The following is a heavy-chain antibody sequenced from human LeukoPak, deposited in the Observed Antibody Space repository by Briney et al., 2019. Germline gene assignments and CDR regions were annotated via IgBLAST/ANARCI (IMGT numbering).Heavy chain of an antibody. Sequence: GVSLRLSCAVSGFSVTNNYMSWVPQAPGKGLEWVSVVYVGGATYYADSVKGRFTISRDNSENTLYLQMKSLRAEDTAVYYCARGDGYNFFDYWGQGTLVTVSS. CDR1: GFSVTNNY. CDR2: VYVGGAT. J-gene: IGHJ4*02. V-gene: IGHV3-53*01. CDR3: ARGDGYNFFDY. D-gene: IGHD5-24*01.